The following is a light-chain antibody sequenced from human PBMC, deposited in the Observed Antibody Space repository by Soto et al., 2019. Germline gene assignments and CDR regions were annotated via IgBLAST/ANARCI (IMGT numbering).Light chain of an antibody. Sequence: DIQMTQSPSSLSASLGDRVTITCRASQSISSYLDCYQQKPGKAPKLLIYAASSLQSGVPSRFSGSGSGTDFTLTISSLQPEDFATYYCQQSYSTPYTFGQGTKVDIK. J-gene: IGKJ2*01. CDR2: AAS. CDR1: QSISSY. CDR3: QQSYSTPYT. V-gene: IGKV1-39*01.